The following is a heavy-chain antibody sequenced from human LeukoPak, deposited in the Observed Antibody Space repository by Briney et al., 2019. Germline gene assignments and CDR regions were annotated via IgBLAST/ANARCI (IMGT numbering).Heavy chain of an antibody. V-gene: IGHV3-7*01. J-gene: IGHJ4*02. CDR3: ARVSRGASSSSFDY. Sequence: GGSLRLSCGASGFTFSSYWMSWVRQAPGKGLEGVANIKQDGSEKYYVDSVKGRFTISRDNAKNSLYLQMNSLRAEDTAVYYCARVSRGASSSSFDYWGQGTLVTVSS. D-gene: IGHD6-6*01. CDR1: GFTFSSYW. CDR2: IKQDGSEK.